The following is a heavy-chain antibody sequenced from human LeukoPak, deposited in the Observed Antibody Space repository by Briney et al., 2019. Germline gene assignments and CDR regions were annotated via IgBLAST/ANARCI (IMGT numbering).Heavy chain of an antibody. Sequence: GGSLRLSCAASGFTVSSNYMSWVRQAPGKGLEWGSVIYSGGSTYYADSVKGRFTISRDNSKNTLYLQMNSLRAEDTAVYYCARVDAAAAAKAFDIWGQGTMVTVSS. J-gene: IGHJ3*02. D-gene: IGHD6-13*01. CDR2: IYSGGST. CDR1: GFTVSSNY. CDR3: ARVDAAAAAKAFDI. V-gene: IGHV3-53*01.